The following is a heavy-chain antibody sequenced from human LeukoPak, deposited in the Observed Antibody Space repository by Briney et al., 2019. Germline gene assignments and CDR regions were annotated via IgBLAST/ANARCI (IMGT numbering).Heavy chain of an antibody. V-gene: IGHV3-48*03. CDR3: ARDRRDILTGYYDY. Sequence: PGGSLRLSCAASGFTFSSYAMNWVRQAPGKGLEWVSYISSSGSTKYYADSVKGRFTISRDNAKNSLYLQMNSLRAEDTAVYYCARDRRDILTGYYDYWGQGTLVTVSS. CDR1: GFTFSSYA. J-gene: IGHJ4*02. CDR2: ISSSGSTK. D-gene: IGHD3-9*01.